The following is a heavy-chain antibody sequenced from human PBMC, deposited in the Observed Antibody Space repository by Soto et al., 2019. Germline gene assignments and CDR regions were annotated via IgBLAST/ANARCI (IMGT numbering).Heavy chain of an antibody. Sequence: QVPLVQSGAEVKKPGASVKVSCKASGYTFTGYYMHWVRQAPGQGLEWMGWINPNSGGTNYAQKFQGWVTMTRDTSISTAYMELSRLSSDDTAVYYCARALEVEYSSSFSWFDPWGQGTLVTVSS. J-gene: IGHJ5*02. V-gene: IGHV1-2*04. CDR1: GYTFTGYY. CDR2: INPNSGGT. CDR3: ARALEVEYSSSFSWFDP. D-gene: IGHD6-6*01.